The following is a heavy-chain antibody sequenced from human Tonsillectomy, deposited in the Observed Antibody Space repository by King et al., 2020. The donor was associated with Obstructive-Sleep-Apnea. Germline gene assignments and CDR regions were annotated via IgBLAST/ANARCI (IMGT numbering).Heavy chain of an antibody. Sequence: DEQLVQSGAEVRKPGESLNISCKASGYRFTTYWIAWVRQMPGKGLEWMGIIYPVDSDTRYSPSFEGQVTISADKSISTAYLQWNSLKASDSAMYYSARGDIVVVPNRFDRWGPGTPGTVSS. V-gene: IGHV5-51*01. D-gene: IGHD2-15*01. CDR1: GYRFTTYW. CDR2: IYPVDSDT. J-gene: IGHJ5*02. CDR3: ARGDIVVVPNRFDR.